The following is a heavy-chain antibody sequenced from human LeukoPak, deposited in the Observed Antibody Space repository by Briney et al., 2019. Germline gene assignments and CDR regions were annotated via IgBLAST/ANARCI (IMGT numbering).Heavy chain of an antibody. CDR1: GFSLSISG. Sequence: GGSLRLSCEASGFSLSISGMNWVRQAPGKGLEWVSYISSSSDLMSYVDSVKGRFTVSRDNAKNSLFLQMNSLRAEDTAVYYCAKKEEYYFDYWGQGTLVTVSS. D-gene: IGHD3-10*01. CDR3: AKKEEYYFDY. J-gene: IGHJ4*02. CDR2: ISSSSDLM. V-gene: IGHV3-48*01.